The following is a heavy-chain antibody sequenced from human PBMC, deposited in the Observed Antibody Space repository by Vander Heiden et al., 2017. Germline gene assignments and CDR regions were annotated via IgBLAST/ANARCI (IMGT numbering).Heavy chain of an antibody. Sequence: QVHLVESGGGLVQPGGSLGLSCAASALPFAHYTMHWVRQAPGRGLEWVAVVSFDGIHTHYADSVKGRFTVSRSNSKNTLSLQMSSLRLEDTALYYCVRGGLGATDRRKLDPWGRGTLVIVSS. CDR2: VSFDGIHT. D-gene: IGHD2-15*01. V-gene: IGHV3-30-3*01. J-gene: IGHJ5*02. CDR1: ALPFAHYT. CDR3: VRGGLGATDRRKLDP.